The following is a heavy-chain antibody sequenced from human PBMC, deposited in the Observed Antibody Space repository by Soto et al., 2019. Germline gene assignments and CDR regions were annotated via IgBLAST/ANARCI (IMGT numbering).Heavy chain of an antibody. J-gene: IGHJ4*02. CDR3: AKGSFCFDY. V-gene: IGHV3-23*01. CDR1: GVTFTSYA. CDR2: ISKSGDST. Sequence: EVQLLESGGGLVQPGGSLRLSCAASGVTFTSYAMTWVRQVPGEGRQWVSSISKSGDSTYYADSVKGRFTTSRDNSKNTLYLQMKSLRAEDTAIYYCAKGSFCFDYWGQGTLVTVSS.